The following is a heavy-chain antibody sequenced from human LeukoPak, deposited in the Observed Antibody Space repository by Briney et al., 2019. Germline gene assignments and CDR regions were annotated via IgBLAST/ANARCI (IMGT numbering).Heavy chain of an antibody. Sequence: VASVKVSCKASGYTFTDYHINWVRQAPGQGLGWMGWISTYTGITNYAQELQGRVTMTTGTSATTAYLEVTSLRSDDTAVYYCARDGVGGTHIDHWGQGTLVTVSS. J-gene: IGHJ4*02. CDR1: GYTFTDYH. CDR2: ISTYTGIT. D-gene: IGHD1-26*01. CDR3: ARDGVGGTHIDH. V-gene: IGHV1-18*01.